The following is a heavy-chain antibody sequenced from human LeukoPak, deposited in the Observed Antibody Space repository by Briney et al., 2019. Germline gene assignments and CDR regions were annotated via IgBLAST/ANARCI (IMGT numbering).Heavy chain of an antibody. V-gene: IGHV1-69*06. Sequence: SVKVSCKASGGTFSSYAISWVRQAPGQGLEWMGRIIPIFGTANYAQKFQGRVTITADKSTSTAYMELSSLRSEDTAVYYCARVVYCSSTGCYNWFDPWGQGTLVTVSS. J-gene: IGHJ5*02. CDR3: ARVVYCSSTGCYNWFDP. D-gene: IGHD2-2*01. CDR1: GGTFSSYA. CDR2: IIPIFGTA.